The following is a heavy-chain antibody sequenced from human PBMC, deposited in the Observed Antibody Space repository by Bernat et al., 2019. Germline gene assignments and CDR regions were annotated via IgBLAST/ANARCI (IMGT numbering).Heavy chain of an antibody. CDR3: AKFPYYTKYQYYFDF. CDR1: GFLFSSYG. CDR2: ISGSGKSP. J-gene: IGHJ4*02. V-gene: IGHV3-23*04. Sequence: QLVESGGGLVQPGGSLRLSCAASGFLFSSYGMSWVRQAPGKGLEWVAGISGSGKSPFYADSVKGRFTTSRDNSKNKLYMRMDRLRAEDTSIYYCAKFPYYTKYQYYFDFWGQGALVTVSS. D-gene: IGHD4-4*01.